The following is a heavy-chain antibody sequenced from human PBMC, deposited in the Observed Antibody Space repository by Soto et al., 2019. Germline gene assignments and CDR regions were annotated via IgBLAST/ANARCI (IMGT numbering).Heavy chain of an antibody. V-gene: IGHV4-31*03. J-gene: IGHJ4*02. CDR2: IYYSGST. D-gene: IGHD3-10*01. CDR3: ARWVVRVVRGVIDY. CDR1: GGSISSGGYY. Sequence: SETLSLTCTVSGGSISSGGYYWSWIRQHPGKGLEWIGYIYYSGSTYYNPSLKSRVTISVDTSKNQFSLKLSSVTAADTAVYYCARWVVRVVRGVIDYWGQGTLVTVSS.